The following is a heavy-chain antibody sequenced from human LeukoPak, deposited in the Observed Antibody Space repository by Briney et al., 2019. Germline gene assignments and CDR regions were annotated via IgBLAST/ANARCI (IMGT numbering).Heavy chain of an antibody. CDR1: GDSLNKNF. J-gene: IGHJ3*01. V-gene: IGHV4-59*01. CDR3: ARRMITTSDTFDL. D-gene: IGHD3-16*01. Sequence: SETLSLTCSVSGDSLNKNFWSWIRQPPGKGLEWIGYIFHSGTINYSPSLKSRVSTSLDASKNQFSLMLTSVTAADTAVYYCARRMITTSDTFDLWGQGTMVTVSS. CDR2: IFHSGTI.